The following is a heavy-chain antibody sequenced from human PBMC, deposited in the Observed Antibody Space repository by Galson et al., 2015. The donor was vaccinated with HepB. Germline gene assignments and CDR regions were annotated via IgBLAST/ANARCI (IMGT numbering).Heavy chain of an antibody. CDR2: TYYRSKWYN. D-gene: IGHD3-10*01. V-gene: IGHV6-1*01. J-gene: IGHJ6*02. CDR1: GDSVSSNSAA. Sequence: CAISGDSVSSNSAAWNWIRQSPSRGLEWLGRTYYRSKWYNDYAVSVKSRITINPDTSKNQFSLQLNSVTPEDTAVYYCARGAYYGSGSYYSFSKRYYYYYGMDVWGQGTTVTVSS. CDR3: ARGAYYGSGSYYSFSKRYYYYYGMDV.